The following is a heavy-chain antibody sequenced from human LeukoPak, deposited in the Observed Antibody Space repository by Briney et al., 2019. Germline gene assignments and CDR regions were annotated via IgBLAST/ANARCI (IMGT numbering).Heavy chain of an antibody. J-gene: IGHJ4*02. CDR3: ARARDSSGYYYSWFDY. Sequence: SETLSLTCAVYGGSFSGYYWSWIRQPPGKGLDWIGEINHSGSTNYNPSLKSRVTISVDTSKNQFSLKLSSVTAADTAVYYCARARDSSGYYYSWFDYWGQGTLVTVSS. V-gene: IGHV4-34*01. D-gene: IGHD3-22*01. CDR2: INHSGST. CDR1: GGSFSGYY.